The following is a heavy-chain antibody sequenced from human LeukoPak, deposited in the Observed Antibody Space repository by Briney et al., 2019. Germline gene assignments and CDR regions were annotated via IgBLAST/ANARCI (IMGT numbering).Heavy chain of an antibody. D-gene: IGHD1-1*01. CDR2: IYDSGTT. J-gene: IGHJ5*02. V-gene: IGHV4-59*01. Sequence: SETLSLTCTVSGGSIRSYFWSWIRQSPGKGLEWIGYIYDSGTTNYNPSLKSRVTISEDTSKNQFSLKLTSVTAADTAVYYCAKKVESKWFDPWGQGTLVTVSS. CDR1: GGSIRSYF. CDR3: AKKVESKWFDP.